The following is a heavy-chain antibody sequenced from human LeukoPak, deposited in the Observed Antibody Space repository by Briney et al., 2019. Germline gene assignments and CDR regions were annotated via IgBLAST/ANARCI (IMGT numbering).Heavy chain of an antibody. J-gene: IGHJ4*02. CDR3: AEGVTVYLFDY. Sequence: PSETLSLTYTVSGGSISSSSYYWGWIRQPPGKGLEWIGSIYYSGSTYYNPSLKSRVTISVDTSKNQFSLKLSSVTAADTAVYYCAEGVTVYLFDYWGQGTLVTVSS. CDR2: IYYSGST. CDR1: GGSISSSSYY. V-gene: IGHV4-39*01. D-gene: IGHD2-21*02.